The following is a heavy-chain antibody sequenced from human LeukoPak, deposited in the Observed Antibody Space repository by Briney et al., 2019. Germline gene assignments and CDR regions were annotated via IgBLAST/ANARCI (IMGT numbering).Heavy chain of an antibody. CDR2: IRSKANSYAT. V-gene: IGHV3-73*01. J-gene: IGHJ6*03. CDR1: GFTFSGSA. CDR3: TRTYDFWSGYSGPYYYMDV. D-gene: IGHD3-3*01. Sequence: GGSLRLSCAASGFTFSGSAVHWVRQASGKGLEWVGRIRSKANSYATAYAASVKGRFTISRDDSKNTAYLQMNSQKTEDTAVYYCTRTYDFWSGYSGPYYYMDVWGKGTTVTVSS.